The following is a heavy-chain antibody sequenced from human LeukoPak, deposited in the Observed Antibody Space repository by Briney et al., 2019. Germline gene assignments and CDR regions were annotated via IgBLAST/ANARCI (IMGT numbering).Heavy chain of an antibody. Sequence: GAAVKDSCQVSGYTLIELFMHSVRQAPGKGRAGVGGFDPVDGETISAPTVQVSVTMTEDTSRDTVYMELSSLESEDAAVYSCASIPPLNSSGWKYFFDYWGQGTLVTVSS. CDR3: ASIPPLNSSGWKYFFDY. CDR1: GYTLIELF. J-gene: IGHJ4*02. CDR2: FDPVDGET. V-gene: IGHV1-24*01. D-gene: IGHD6-19*01.